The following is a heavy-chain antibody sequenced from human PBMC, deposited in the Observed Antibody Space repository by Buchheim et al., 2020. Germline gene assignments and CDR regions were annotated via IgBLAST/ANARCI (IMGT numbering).Heavy chain of an antibody. J-gene: IGHJ4*02. CDR3: ARVDPTVILAGGDY. CDR2: ISSSSSTI. CDR1: GFTFSSYS. Sequence: EVQLVESGGGLVQPGGSLRLSCAASGFTFSSYSMNWVRQAPGKGLEWVSYISSSSSTIYYADSVKGRFTISRDNAKNSLFLPMNSLRAEDTAVYYCARVDPTVILAGGDYWGQGTL. D-gene: IGHD4-11*01. V-gene: IGHV3-48*01.